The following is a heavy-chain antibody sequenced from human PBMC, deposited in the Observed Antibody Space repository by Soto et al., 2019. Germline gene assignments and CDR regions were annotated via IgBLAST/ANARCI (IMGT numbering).Heavy chain of an antibody. J-gene: IGHJ4*02. CDR3: ARVRGGGSEYFFDY. CDR2: IHPNAGTT. Sequence: AGVQVSCKACGYTFSRYKVQWVRQAAGQGLEWMPIIHPNAGTTYYVHKFEDRVTLTTDTSTRTLYMQLRTLRSDDTAAYYCARVRGGGSEYFFDYWGQGTLVTVSS. V-gene: IGHV1-46*01. D-gene: IGHD2-15*01. CDR1: GYTFSRYK.